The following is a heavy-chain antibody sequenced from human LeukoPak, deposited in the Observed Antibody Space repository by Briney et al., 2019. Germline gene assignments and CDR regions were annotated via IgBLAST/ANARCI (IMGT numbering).Heavy chain of an antibody. D-gene: IGHD2/OR15-2a*01. Sequence: GGSLRLSCAASGFTLSSYSMNWVCQAPGKGLEWVSSISGTSIYIYYADSVKGRFAISRDNAKNSLYLQMNSLRAEDTAVYYCANFYYFDYWGQGTLVTVSS. CDR3: ANFYYFDY. J-gene: IGHJ4*02. CDR1: GFTLSSYS. CDR2: ISGTSIYI. V-gene: IGHV3-21*01.